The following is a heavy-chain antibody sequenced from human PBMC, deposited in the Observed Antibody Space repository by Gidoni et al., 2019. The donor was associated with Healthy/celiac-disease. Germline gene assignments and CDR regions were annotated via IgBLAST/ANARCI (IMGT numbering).Heavy chain of an antibody. CDR1: GGSISRSY. CDR3: ARGTPTYYYGSGSLRDYGMDV. J-gene: IGHJ6*02. Sequence: QVQLQESGPGLVKPSETLSLTCTVSGGSISRSYWSWIRQPPGKGLEWIGYIYYSGSTNYNPSLKSRVTISVDTSKNQFSLKLSSVTAADTAVYYCARGTPTYYYGSGSLRDYGMDVWGQGTTVTVSS. V-gene: IGHV4-59*01. CDR2: IYYSGST. D-gene: IGHD3-10*01.